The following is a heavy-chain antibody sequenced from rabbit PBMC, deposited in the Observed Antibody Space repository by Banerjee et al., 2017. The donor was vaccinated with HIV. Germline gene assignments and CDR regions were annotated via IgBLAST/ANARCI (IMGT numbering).Heavy chain of an antibody. J-gene: IGHJ4*01. CDR2: YTSSGST. V-gene: IGHV1S43*01. D-gene: IGHD6-1*01. Sequence: YTSSGSTRYASWVNGRFTISRSTSLNTVDLKMTSLTAADTATYFCARDPYSAYAADFDLWGPGTLVTVS. CDR3: ARDPYSAYAADFDL.